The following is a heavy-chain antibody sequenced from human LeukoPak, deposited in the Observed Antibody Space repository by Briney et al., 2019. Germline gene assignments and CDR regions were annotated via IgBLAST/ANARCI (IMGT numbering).Heavy chain of an antibody. J-gene: IGHJ4*02. D-gene: IGHD6-13*01. CDR3: GYSSSWYPSGY. CDR1: GFTFGDYA. Sequence: TGGSLRLSCTASGFTFGDYAMSWFRQAPGKGLEWVSGISPSGDILYYADSVKGRFTISRDNAKNTLYLQMNSLRAEDTAVYYCGYSSSWYPSGYWGQGTLVTVSS. V-gene: IGHV3-23*01. CDR2: ISPSGDIL.